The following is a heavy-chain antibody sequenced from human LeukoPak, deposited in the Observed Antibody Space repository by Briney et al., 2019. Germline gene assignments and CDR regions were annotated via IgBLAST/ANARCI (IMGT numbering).Heavy chain of an antibody. CDR1: GGTFSSYA. V-gene: IGHV1-69*13. J-gene: IGHJ4*02. CDR2: IIPIFGTA. Sequence: SVKVSCKASGGTFSSYAISWVRQAPGQGLEWMGGIIPIFGTANYAQKFQGRVTITADESTSTAYMELSSLRSEDTAVYYCARVGISGSYLGYWGQGTLVTVSS. CDR3: ARVGISGSYLGY. D-gene: IGHD1-26*01.